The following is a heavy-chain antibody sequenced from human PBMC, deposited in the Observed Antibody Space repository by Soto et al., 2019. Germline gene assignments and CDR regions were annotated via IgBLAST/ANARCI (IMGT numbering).Heavy chain of an antibody. CDR3: ARSYNWAFQH. Sequence: GGSLRLSCAASGFSVSSDYMSWVRQAPGKGLEWVSVFSSGGSTYYADSVKGRFTISRDNSKNTLYLQMNSLRAEDTAVYYCARSYNWAFQHWGQGTLVTVSS. V-gene: IGHV3-53*01. D-gene: IGHD1-20*01. CDR2: FSSGGST. CDR1: GFSVSSDY. J-gene: IGHJ1*01.